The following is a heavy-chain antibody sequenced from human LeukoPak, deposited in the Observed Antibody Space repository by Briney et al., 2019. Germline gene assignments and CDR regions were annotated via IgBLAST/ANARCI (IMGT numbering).Heavy chain of an antibody. CDR2: INPNSGGT. D-gene: IGHD2-2*01. V-gene: IGHV1-2*02. Sequence: ASVKVSCKASGYTFTGYYMHWVRQAPGQGLEWMGWINPNSGGTNYAQKFRGRVTMTRDTSISTAYMELSRLRSDDTAVYYCARDSLGYCSSISCMLLDFWGQGTLVTVSS. CDR3: ARDSLGYCSSISCMLLDF. J-gene: IGHJ4*02. CDR1: GYTFTGYY.